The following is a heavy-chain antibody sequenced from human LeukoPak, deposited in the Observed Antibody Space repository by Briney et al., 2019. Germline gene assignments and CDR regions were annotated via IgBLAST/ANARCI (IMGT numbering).Heavy chain of an antibody. Sequence: GGSLRLSCAASRFTFSSYSMNWVRQAPGKGPEWVSYLSSSSGTIYYADSVKSRFTISRDNAKNSLYLQMNSLRDEDTAVYYCARAFRSGSYYFDYWGQGTLVTVSS. CDR1: RFTFSSYS. V-gene: IGHV3-48*02. CDR3: ARAFRSGSYYFDY. J-gene: IGHJ4*02. D-gene: IGHD3-10*01. CDR2: LSSSSGTI.